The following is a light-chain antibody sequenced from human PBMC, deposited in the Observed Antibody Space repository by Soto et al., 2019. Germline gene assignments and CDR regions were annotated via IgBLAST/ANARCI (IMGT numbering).Light chain of an antibody. Sequence: EIVLAQSPGTLSLSPGERATLSCRASQSVGGSLAWYQQRPGQAPRLLVYGASTRATGIPARFSGSGSGTEFTLTISSLQSEDFAVYYCQQYNNWPPWTFGQGTKVDIK. V-gene: IGKV3-15*01. CDR3: QQYNNWPPWT. CDR1: QSVGGS. J-gene: IGKJ1*01. CDR2: GAS.